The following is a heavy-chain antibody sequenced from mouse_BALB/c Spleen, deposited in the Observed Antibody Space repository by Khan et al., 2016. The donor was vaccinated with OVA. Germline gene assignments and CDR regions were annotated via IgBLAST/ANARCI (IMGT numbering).Heavy chain of an antibody. J-gene: IGHJ2*01. Sequence: EVKLLESGPGLVKPSQSLSLTCTVTGYSITSDYAWNWIRQFPGNKLEWMGFISYSGNTNYNPSLKSRISITRDPSKNQFFLQLNSVTTEDTATYYCARVYGGDFDYWSQGTTLTVSS. CDR3: ARVYGGDFDY. CDR1: GYSITSDYA. V-gene: IGHV3-2*02. CDR2: ISYSGNT. D-gene: IGHD1-1*01.